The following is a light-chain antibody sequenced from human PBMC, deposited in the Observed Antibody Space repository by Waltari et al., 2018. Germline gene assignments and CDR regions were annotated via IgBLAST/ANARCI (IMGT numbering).Light chain of an antibody. Sequence: QSALTQPASVSGSPGQSITISCTGTSSDVGRYYLVSWYQQHPGKAPKLMIYDVTKRSSGVSSRFSASKSGNTASLTISGLQSEDEADYFCSSYRSSTTPIPVFGGGTKLTVL. V-gene: IGLV2-14*02. CDR1: SSDVGRYYL. CDR2: DVT. CDR3: SSYRSSTTPIPV. J-gene: IGLJ2*01.